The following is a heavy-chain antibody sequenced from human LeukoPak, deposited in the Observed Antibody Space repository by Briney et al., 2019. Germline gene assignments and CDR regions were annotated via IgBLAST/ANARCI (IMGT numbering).Heavy chain of an antibody. CDR1: GFTFSSYA. CDR3: AKTYSGSYYIVDD. Sequence: SGGSLRLSCVVSGFTFSSYAMSWVRQAPGKGLEWVSAISGGGGNTYYADSVEGRFTISRDNSKNTLYLQMNSLRAEDTAVYYCAKTYSGSYYIVDDWGQGTLVTVSS. V-gene: IGHV3-23*01. D-gene: IGHD1-26*01. CDR2: ISGGGGNT. J-gene: IGHJ4*02.